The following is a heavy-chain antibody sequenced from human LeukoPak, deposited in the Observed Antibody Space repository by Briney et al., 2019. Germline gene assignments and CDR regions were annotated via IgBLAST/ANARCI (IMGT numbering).Heavy chain of an antibody. CDR1: GYTFTGYH. D-gene: IGHD6-13*01. J-gene: IGHJ4*02. V-gene: IGHV1-46*01. Sequence: ASVKVSCKASGYTFTGYHMHWVRQAPGQGLEWMGIINPSGGSTSYAQKFQGRVTMTRDTSTSTVYMELSSLRSEDTAVYYCAMGEQQLVSDFDYWGQGTLVTVSS. CDR3: AMGEQQLVSDFDY. CDR2: INPSGGST.